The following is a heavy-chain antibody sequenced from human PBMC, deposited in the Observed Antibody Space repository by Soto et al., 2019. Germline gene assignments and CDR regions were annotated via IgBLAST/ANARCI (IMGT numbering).Heavy chain of an antibody. J-gene: IGHJ6*02. D-gene: IGHD6-19*01. Sequence: ASVKVSCKAFGYSFLKYYIKWVRPAPGQGLEGMGIIYPRGGNISYAQKFQGRVSMTSDTAASTVYMELTSLRSDDTAVYFCARDWIAVAGSISFSQAFPLLDGMDLWGQGTTVTVSS. CDR2: IYPRGGNI. CDR1: GYSFLKYY. CDR3: ARDWIAVAGSISFSQAFPLLDGMDL. V-gene: IGHV1-46*01.